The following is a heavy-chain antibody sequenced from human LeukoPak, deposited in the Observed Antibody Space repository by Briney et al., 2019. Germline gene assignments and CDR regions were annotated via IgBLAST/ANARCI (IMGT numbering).Heavy chain of an antibody. CDR1: GGSFSGYY. J-gene: IGHJ5*02. Sequence: SETLSLTCAVYGGSFSGYYWSWIRQPPGKGLEWIGEINHSGSTNYNPSLKSRVTISVDTSKNQFSLKLSSVTAADTAVYYCARGPRMVYAMPRFRWFDPWGQGTLVTVSP. CDR2: INHSGST. D-gene: IGHD2-8*01. CDR3: ARGPRMVYAMPRFRWFDP. V-gene: IGHV4-34*01.